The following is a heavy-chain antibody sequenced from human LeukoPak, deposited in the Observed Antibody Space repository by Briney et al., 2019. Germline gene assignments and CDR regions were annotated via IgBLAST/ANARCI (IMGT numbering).Heavy chain of an antibody. J-gene: IGHJ4*02. CDR3: ARPQGGSSWSVIDY. Sequence: GGSLRLSCAASGFTFSSSWMHWVRQAPGKGLEWVAVIWYDGSNKYYADSVKGRFTISRDNSKNTLYLQMNSLRAEDTAVYYCARPQGGSSWSVIDYWGQGTLVTVSS. D-gene: IGHD6-13*01. CDR1: GFTFSSSW. V-gene: IGHV3-33*08. CDR2: IWYDGSNK.